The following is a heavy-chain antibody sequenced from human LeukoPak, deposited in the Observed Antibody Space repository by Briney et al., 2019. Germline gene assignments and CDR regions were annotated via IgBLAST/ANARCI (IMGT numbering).Heavy chain of an antibody. CDR2: INPNRGGT. CDR3: ARDRNYYDSSGYPFDP. D-gene: IGHD3-22*01. CDR1: GYTFTSYG. Sequence: ASVKVSCKASGYTFTSYGISWVRQAPGQGLEWMGWINPNRGGTNYALSFQGRVTMTRDTSITTAYMELSRLTSDDTAVYYCARDRNYYDSSGYPFDPWGQGTLVTVSS. V-gene: IGHV1-2*02. J-gene: IGHJ5*02.